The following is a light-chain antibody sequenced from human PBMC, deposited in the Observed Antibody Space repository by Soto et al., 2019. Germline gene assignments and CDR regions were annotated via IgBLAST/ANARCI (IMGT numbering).Light chain of an antibody. CDR3: QQYNNSTWT. J-gene: IGKJ1*01. V-gene: IGKV3-15*01. CDR2: GAS. CDR1: QSISDP. Sequence: EIVMTQSPVTLSVSPGGRATLSCRASQSISDPLAWYPHKPGQAPRLLIHGASTRAPGFPARFSGSGSGTDFTLTISSLQSEDVAVDYCQQYNNSTWTFGQGTKVDIK.